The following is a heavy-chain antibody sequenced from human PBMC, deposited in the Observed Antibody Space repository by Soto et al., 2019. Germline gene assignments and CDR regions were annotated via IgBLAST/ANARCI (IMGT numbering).Heavy chain of an antibody. CDR1: GFTFSSYS. CDR3: ARARELLPPAY. Sequence: GGSLRLSCAASGFTFSSYSMNWVRQAPGKGLEWVSSISSSSSYVYYADSVKGRFTISRDNAKNSLYLQMNSLRAEDTAVYYCARARELLPPAYWGQGTLVTVSS. V-gene: IGHV3-21*01. J-gene: IGHJ4*02. D-gene: IGHD1-26*01. CDR2: ISSSSSYV.